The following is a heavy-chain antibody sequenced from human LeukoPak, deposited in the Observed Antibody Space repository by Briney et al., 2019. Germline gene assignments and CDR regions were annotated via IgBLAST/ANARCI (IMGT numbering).Heavy chain of an antibody. J-gene: IGHJ4*02. D-gene: IGHD5-12*01. CDR2: MNPNSGNT. CDR3: ARSEWLRLPDY. V-gene: IGHV1-8*03. Sequence: ASVKVSCKASGYTFTSYDINWVRQATGQGLEWMGWMNPNSGNTGYAQKFQGRVTITRNTSITTAYMELSSLRSEDTAVYYCARSEWLRLPDYWGQGTLVTVSS. CDR1: GYTFTSYD.